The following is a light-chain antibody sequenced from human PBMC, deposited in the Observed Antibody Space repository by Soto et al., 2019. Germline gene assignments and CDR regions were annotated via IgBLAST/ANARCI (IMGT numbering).Light chain of an antibody. J-gene: IGKJ4*01. CDR2: AAS. CDR1: QGIRDF. V-gene: IGKV1-9*01. CDR3: QQFNVYPLT. Sequence: DLQLTQSPSFLSASVGDRVTITCRASQGIRDFLAWYQQKPGKAPKLLIYAASTLPAGVPTRFSGFASGTEFTLTISNLQPADSATYYCQQFNVYPLTFGGGTKVEIK.